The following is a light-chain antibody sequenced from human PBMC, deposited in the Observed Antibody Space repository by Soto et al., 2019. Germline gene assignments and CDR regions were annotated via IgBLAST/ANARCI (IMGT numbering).Light chain of an antibody. CDR1: QSAGNNF. J-gene: IGKJ4*01. CDR2: HAT. V-gene: IGKV3-20*01. CDR3: HQYASSPLT. Sequence: EIVLTQSPGTLSLSPGERAALSCRASQSAGNNFLGWYQQKPGQSPRLLIYHATNRATGIPDRFSGTASGTDFTLTISRLEPEDFAVYYCHQYASSPLTFGGGTKVEIK.